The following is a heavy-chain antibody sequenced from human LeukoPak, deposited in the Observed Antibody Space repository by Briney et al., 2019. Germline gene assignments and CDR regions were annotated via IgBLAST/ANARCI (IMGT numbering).Heavy chain of an antibody. J-gene: IGHJ6*03. Sequence: SETLSLTCTVSGGSISSSSYYWGWIRQPPGKGLEWIGSIYYSGSTYYNPSLKSRVTISVDTSKNQFSLKLSSVTAADTAVYYCARRSRTRTNYYYYYYMDVWGKGTTVTVSS. V-gene: IGHV4-39*01. D-gene: IGHD1/OR15-1a*01. CDR2: IYYSGST. CDR1: GGSISSSSYY. CDR3: ARRSRTRTNYYYYYYMDV.